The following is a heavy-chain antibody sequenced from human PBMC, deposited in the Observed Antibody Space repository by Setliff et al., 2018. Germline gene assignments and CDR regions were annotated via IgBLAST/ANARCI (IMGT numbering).Heavy chain of an antibody. CDR3: ASGRRDSYNFADWYFDL. CDR2: IYTSGSP. D-gene: IGHD1-1*01. Sequence: PSETLSLTCTLSGGSISSGNHFWSGIRQPAGKGLEWIGRIYTSGSPKYIPSLKSRVTMSVDTSKNQFSLRLDSVTAADTAVYYCASGRRDSYNFADWYFDLWGPGTLVTVS. V-gene: IGHV4-61*02. J-gene: IGHJ2*01. CDR1: GGSISSGNHF.